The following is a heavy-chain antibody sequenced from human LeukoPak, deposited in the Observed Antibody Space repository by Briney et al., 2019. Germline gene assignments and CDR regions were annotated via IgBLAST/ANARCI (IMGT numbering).Heavy chain of an antibody. CDR2: IKQDGSEK. D-gene: IGHD1-26*01. V-gene: IGHV3-7*01. CDR3: ARGKVGASFDY. CDR1: GFTFSSYW. Sequence: QPGRSLRLSCAASGFTFSSYWMSWVRQAPGKGLEWVANIKQDGSEKYYVDSVKGRFTISRDNAKNSLYLQMNSLRAEDTAVYYCARGKVGASFDYWGQGTLVTVSS. J-gene: IGHJ4*02.